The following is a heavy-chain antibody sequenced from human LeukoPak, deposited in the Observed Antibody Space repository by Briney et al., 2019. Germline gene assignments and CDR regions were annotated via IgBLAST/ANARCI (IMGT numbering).Heavy chain of an antibody. J-gene: IGHJ4*02. V-gene: IGHV3-48*04. CDR1: GFTFSSYS. Sequence: GGSLRLSCAASGFTFSSYSMNWVRQAPGKGLEWVSYISSSSSTIYYADSVKGRFTISRGNAKNSLYLQMNSLRAEDTAVYYCARDRWELIDYWGQGTLVTVSS. D-gene: IGHD1-26*01. CDR2: ISSSSSTI. CDR3: ARDRWELIDY.